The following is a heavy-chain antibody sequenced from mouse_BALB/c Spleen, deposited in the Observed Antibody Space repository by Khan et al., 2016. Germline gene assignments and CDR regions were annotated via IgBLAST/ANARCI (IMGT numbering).Heavy chain of an antibody. J-gene: IGHJ2*01. CDR3: AYRFDY. Sequence: QVQLQQSGAELVRPGSSVKISCKASGYAFSSYWVNWVKQRPGQGLEWIGQIYPGDGDTNYNGKFKGKATLTADKSSSTAYMQLSSLTSEDSAVYFCAYRFDYWGQGTTLTVSS. D-gene: IGHD2-14*01. CDR2: IYPGDGDT. V-gene: IGHV1-80*01. CDR1: GYAFSSYW.